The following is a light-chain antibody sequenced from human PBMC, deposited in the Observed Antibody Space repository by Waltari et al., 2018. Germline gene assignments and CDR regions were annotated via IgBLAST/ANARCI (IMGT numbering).Light chain of an antibody. V-gene: IGLV3-1*01. J-gene: IGLJ2*01. CDR2: QNN. CDR1: ELGNKF. Sequence: SYEVTQPPSVSVSPGQTASITCSGDELGNKFTCWYQQKPGQSPVLVIYQNNKRPPGIPERFSGSNSGNTATLTISGTQAMDEADYYCQTWVSSIPVVFGGGTKLTVL. CDR3: QTWVSSIPVV.